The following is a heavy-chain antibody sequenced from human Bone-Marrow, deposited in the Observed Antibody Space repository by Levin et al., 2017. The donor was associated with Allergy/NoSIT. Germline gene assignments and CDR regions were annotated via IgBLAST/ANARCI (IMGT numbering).Heavy chain of an antibody. CDR1: GYPFTSYY. CDR2: FNPNTGVT. D-gene: IGHD6-13*01. CDR3: ATWPTSTWPPGY. Sequence: AASVKVSCKALGYPFTSYYIHWVRQAPGQGLQWMGWFNPNTGVTNHAQNFQGRVTMTRDTSISTAYMELSRLTSDDTAIYYCATWPTSTWPPGYWGQGTRVTVSS. J-gene: IGHJ4*02. V-gene: IGHV1-2*02.